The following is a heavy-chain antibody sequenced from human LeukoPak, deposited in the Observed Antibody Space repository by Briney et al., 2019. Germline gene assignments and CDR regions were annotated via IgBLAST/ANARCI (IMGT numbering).Heavy chain of an antibody. CDR1: GGSISSGGYY. CDR2: IYHSGST. D-gene: IGHD2-2*01. Sequence: SETLSLTCTVSGGSISSGGYYWSWIRQPPGKGLEWIGYIYHSGSTYYNPSLKSRVTISVDRSKNQFSLKLNSVTAADTAVYYCARGTAGYCSSTSCYSKERFDPWGQGTLVTVSS. CDR3: ARGTAGYCSSTSCYSKERFDP. V-gene: IGHV4-30-2*01. J-gene: IGHJ5*02.